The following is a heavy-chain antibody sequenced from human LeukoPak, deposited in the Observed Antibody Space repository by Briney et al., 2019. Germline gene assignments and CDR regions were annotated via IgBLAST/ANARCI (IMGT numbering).Heavy chain of an antibody. V-gene: IGHV1-2*04. CDR3: ARGDSSSWGWFDP. Sequence: ASVKVSCKASGYTFSAYYMHWVRQAPGQGLEWMGWINPNSGGTNYAQKFQGWVTMIRDTSISTAYMELSRLRSDDTAVYYCARGDSSSWGWFDPWGQGTLVTVSS. CDR2: INPNSGGT. D-gene: IGHD6-13*01. J-gene: IGHJ5*02. CDR1: GYTFSAYY.